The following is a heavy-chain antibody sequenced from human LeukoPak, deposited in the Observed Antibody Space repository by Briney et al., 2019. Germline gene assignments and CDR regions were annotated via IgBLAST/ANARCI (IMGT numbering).Heavy chain of an antibody. V-gene: IGHV3-23*01. J-gene: IGHJ6*02. CDR3: AKDRSDNSSWYCMDV. CDR1: GFTFSNYA. D-gene: IGHD6-13*01. Sequence: GGSLRLSCAASGFTFSNYAMSWVRQAPGKGLEWVSGISGSGANTYYVDSVKGRFTISRDNSKNTLYLQMNSLRAEDTAVYYCAKDRSDNSSWYCMDVWGQGTTVTVPS. CDR2: ISGSGANT.